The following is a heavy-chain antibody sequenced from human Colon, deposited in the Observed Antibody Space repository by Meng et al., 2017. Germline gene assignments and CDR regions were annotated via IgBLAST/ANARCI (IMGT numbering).Heavy chain of an antibody. CDR3: AKNPTKVPGILYN. J-gene: IGHJ4*02. V-gene: IGHV3-23*01. Sequence: WGSLSLSCAASGFTFSNYAMTWVRQAPGPGVEWVSAIGSSGLTTYYADSVKGRFTISRDDSKNTLYLEMNSLRADDKAVYYCAKNPTKVPGILYNWGQGTLVTVSS. CDR2: IGSSGLTT. CDR1: GFTFSNYA. D-gene: IGHD2-8*01.